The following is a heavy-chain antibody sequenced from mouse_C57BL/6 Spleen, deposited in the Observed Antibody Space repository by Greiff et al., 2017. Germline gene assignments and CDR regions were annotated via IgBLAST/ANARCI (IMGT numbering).Heavy chain of an antibody. CDR3: ARSRFYSSNGWDMDY. D-gene: IGHD2-5*01. CDR2: IDPSDSET. CDR1: GYTFTSYW. V-gene: IGHV1-52*01. Sequence: QVQLQQPGAELVRPGSSVKLSCKASGYTFTSYWMHWVKQRPIQGLEWIGNIDPSDSETHYNQKFKDKATLTVDKSSSTAYMQLSSLTSEDSAVYYCARSRFYSSNGWDMDYWGTGTSVTVSS. J-gene: IGHJ4*01.